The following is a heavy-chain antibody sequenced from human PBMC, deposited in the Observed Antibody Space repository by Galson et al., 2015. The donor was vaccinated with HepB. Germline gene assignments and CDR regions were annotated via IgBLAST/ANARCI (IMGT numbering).Heavy chain of an antibody. D-gene: IGHD1-1*01. V-gene: IGHV3-23*01. CDR2: IGVRGTT. CDR1: GFTFSRLG. CDR3: AKGTTDIDY. Sequence: SLRLSCAASGFTFSRLGMTWVRQAPGKGLECVSAIGVRGTTDYSDSVKGRFVISRDYSKNMLYLQMNNLRAEDTAVYYCAKGTTDIDYWGQGTLVTVSS. J-gene: IGHJ4*02.